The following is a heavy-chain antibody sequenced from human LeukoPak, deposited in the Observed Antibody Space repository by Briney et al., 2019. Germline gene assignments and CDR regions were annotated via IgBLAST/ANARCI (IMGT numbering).Heavy chain of an antibody. Sequence: SVKLSCKASGYTFNGYYIHWVRHAPGQGLEWMGWINPNSGGTKYAQKFHGRVTMTRDTSISTAYMELSRLRSDDTAVYYCARTGYSSSYRFTGDYWGQGTLVTVSS. CDR1: GYTFNGYY. V-gene: IGHV1-2*02. CDR2: INPNSGGT. CDR3: ARTGYSSSYRFTGDY. J-gene: IGHJ4*02. D-gene: IGHD6-13*01.